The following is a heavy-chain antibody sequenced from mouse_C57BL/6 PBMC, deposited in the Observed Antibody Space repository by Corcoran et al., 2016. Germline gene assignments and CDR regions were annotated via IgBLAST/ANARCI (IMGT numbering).Heavy chain of an antibody. D-gene: IGHD1-1*01. CDR2: ISYDGSN. J-gene: IGHJ3*01. V-gene: IGHV3-6*01. Sequence: EVQLQESGPGLVKTYQSLSLTCSVTGYSITSGYYWNWIRQFPGNKLEWMGYISYDGSNNYNPSLKNRISITRDTSKNQFFLKLNSVTTEDTATYYCAFYGSSSPWFAYWGQGTLVTVSA. CDR3: AFYGSSSPWFAY. CDR1: GYSITSGYY.